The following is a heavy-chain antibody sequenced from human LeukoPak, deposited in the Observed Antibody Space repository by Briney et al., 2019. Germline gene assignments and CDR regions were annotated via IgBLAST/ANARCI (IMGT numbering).Heavy chain of an antibody. D-gene: IGHD6-13*01. V-gene: IGHV4-59*08. CDR1: GGSISSYY. CDR2: IYYSGGT. CDR3: ARRYYNSWFFDY. Sequence: SETLSLTCTVSGGSISSYYWSWIRQPPGKGLEWIGYIYYSGGTTYNPSLESRVTMSVDTSNNQFSLKLSSVTAADTAVYYCARRYYNSWFFDYWGQGALVTVSS. J-gene: IGHJ4*02.